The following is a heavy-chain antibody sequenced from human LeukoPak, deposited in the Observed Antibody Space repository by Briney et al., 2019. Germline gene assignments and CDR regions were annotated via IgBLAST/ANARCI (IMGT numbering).Heavy chain of an antibody. V-gene: IGHV4-59*01. CDR3: ARSTGIAVAGFDY. D-gene: IGHD6-19*01. CDR2: IYYSGST. CDR1: GGSISSYY. J-gene: IGHJ4*02. Sequence: SETLSLTCTVSGGSISSYYWSWIRQPPGKGLEWIGYIYYSGSTNYNPSLKSRVTISVDTSKNQFSLKLSSVTAADTAVYYYARSTGIAVAGFDYWGQGTLVTVSS.